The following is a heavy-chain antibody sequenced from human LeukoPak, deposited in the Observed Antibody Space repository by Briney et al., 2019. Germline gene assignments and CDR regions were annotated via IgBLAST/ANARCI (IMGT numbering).Heavy chain of an antibody. CDR2: IYYSGST. CDR1: GGSISSSSYY. CDR3: ASRWYSSDDAFDI. V-gene: IGHV4-61*05. Sequence: SETLSLTCTVSGGSISSSSYYWGWIRQPPGKGLEWIGYIYYSGSTNYNPSLKSRVTISVDTSKNQFSLKLSSVTAADTAVYYCASRWYSSDDAFDIWGQGTMVTVSS. J-gene: IGHJ3*02. D-gene: IGHD6-19*01.